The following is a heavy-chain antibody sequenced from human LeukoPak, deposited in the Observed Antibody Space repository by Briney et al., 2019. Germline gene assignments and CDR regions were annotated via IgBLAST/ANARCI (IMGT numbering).Heavy chain of an antibody. CDR1: GFTFSDYY. V-gene: IGHV3-11*01. Sequence: GGSLRLSCAASGFTFSDYYMSWIRQAPGKGLEWVSYISSSGSTIYYADSVKGRFTISRDNAKNSLYLQMNSLRAEDTAVYYCASSWGDVPAVFDYWGQGTLVTVSS. J-gene: IGHJ4*02. CDR3: ASSWGDVPAVFDY. CDR2: ISSSGSTI. D-gene: IGHD2-2*01.